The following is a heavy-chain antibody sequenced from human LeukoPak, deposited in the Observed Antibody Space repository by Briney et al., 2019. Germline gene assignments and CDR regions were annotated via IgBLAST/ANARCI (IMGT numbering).Heavy chain of an antibody. CDR2: VYYSGST. V-gene: IGHV4-39*01. CDR3: ARQYYDSSGYYPWYFDY. D-gene: IGHD3-22*01. Sequence: SETLSLTCTVPGGSFSSTTYYWGWIRQPPGKGLEWIGSVYYSGSTYYNQSLKSRVTISVDTSKNQFSLKLTSVTAADTAVYHCARQYYDSSGYYPWYFDYWGQGTLVTVSS. J-gene: IGHJ4*02. CDR1: GGSFSSTTYY.